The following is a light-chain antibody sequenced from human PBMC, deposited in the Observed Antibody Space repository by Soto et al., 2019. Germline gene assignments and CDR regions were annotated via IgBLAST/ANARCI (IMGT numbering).Light chain of an antibody. Sequence: SALAHPASVTGLFGRSITISCRGPNTDLGVYGYVSWYQHHPGKAPKLLIYDVNNRPSGISDRFSGSKSGDTASLTISGLQAEDEADYFCFSKISGFVYGFGTGTKVTAL. CDR3: FSKISGFVYG. CDR2: DVN. J-gene: IGLJ1*01. CDR1: NTDLGVYGY. V-gene: IGLV2-14*01.